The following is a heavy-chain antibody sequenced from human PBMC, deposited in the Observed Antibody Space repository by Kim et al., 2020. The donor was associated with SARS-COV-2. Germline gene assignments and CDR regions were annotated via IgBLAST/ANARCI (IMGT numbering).Heavy chain of an antibody. J-gene: IGHJ4*02. CDR3: VRAMNPYRPFDCTGYYYALFDF. CDR2: ISFDGSNY. Sequence: GGALRLSCAASGFTFRSYAMHWVRQSPGKGLEWVGVISFDGSNYYYAESVKGRFTISRDNSQNTLYLQMNSLRPEDAAVYYCVRAMNPYRPFDCTGYYYALFDFWGQGALITFSS. V-gene: IGHV3-30*04. D-gene: IGHD3-22*01. CDR1: GFTFRSYA.